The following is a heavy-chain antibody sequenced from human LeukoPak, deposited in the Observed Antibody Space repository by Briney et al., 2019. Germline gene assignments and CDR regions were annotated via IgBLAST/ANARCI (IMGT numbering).Heavy chain of an antibody. J-gene: IGHJ4*02. V-gene: IGHV3-48*03. D-gene: IGHD5-12*01. Sequence: PGEPLRLSCAASGFTFSSYEMNWVRQAPGKGLEWVSYISSSGSTIYYADSVKGRFTISRDNAKNSLYLQMNSLRAEDTAVYYCARDFSGYDSDYFDYWGQGTLVTVSS. CDR3: ARDFSGYDSDYFDY. CDR2: ISSSGSTI. CDR1: GFTFSSYE.